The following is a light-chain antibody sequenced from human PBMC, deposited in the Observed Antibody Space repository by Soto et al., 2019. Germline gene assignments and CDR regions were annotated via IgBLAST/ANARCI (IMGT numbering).Light chain of an antibody. J-gene: IGLJ1*01. CDR1: SSDVGSSNL. CDR3: CSFAGSSTVYV. Sequence: QSALTQPASVSGSPGQSITISCTGTSSDVGSSNLVSWYQQDPGKAPKLIIYEGSRRPSGVSGRFSGSKSGNTASLTISGLQAEDEADYYCCSFAGSSTVYVFGTGAKVTVL. V-gene: IGLV2-23*01. CDR2: EGS.